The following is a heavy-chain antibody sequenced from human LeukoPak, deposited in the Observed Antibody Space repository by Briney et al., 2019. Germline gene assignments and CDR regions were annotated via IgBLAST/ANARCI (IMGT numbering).Heavy chain of an antibody. D-gene: IGHD3-22*01. CDR3: ARVYYYDSSGYSKNYYYYYMDV. J-gene: IGHJ6*03. V-gene: IGHV4-39*01. Sequence: PSETLSLTCSVSGGSISSSSYYWGWIRQPPGKGLEWIGSIYYSGSTYYNPSLKSRVTISVDTSKNPFSLKLSSVTAADTAVYYCARVYYYDSSGYSKNYYYYYMDVWGKGTTVTVSS. CDR1: GGSISSSSYY. CDR2: IYYSGST.